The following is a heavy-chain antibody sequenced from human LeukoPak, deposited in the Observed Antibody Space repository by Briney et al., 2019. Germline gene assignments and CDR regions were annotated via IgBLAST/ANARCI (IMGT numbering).Heavy chain of an antibody. CDR2: IYYTGTT. D-gene: IGHD1-1*01. Sequence: SQTLSLTCTVSGGSITSGTSYWSWIRQHPGKGLEWIGYIYYTGTTYYNPSLKSRVTISVDTSKNHFSLKLSSVTAADTAVYYCTRDPSPMGRHWYFDLWGRGTLVTVSS. CDR3: TRDPSPMGRHWYFDL. CDR1: GGSITSGTSY. V-gene: IGHV4-31*03. J-gene: IGHJ2*01.